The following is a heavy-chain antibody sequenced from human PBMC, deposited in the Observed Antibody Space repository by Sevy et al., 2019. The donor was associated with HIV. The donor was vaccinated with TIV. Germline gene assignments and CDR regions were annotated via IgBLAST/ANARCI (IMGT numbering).Heavy chain of an antibody. CDR2: IRYDGSNK. D-gene: IGHD2-2*01. J-gene: IGHJ6*03. Sequence: GGSLRLSCAASGFTFSSYGMHWVRQAPGKGLEWVAFIRYDGSNKYYADSVKGRFTISRDNSKNTLYLQMNSLRAEDTAVYYWAKGGGDIVVVPAAIFYYYYMDVWGKGTTVTVSS. CDR3: AKGGGDIVVVPAAIFYYYYMDV. V-gene: IGHV3-30*02. CDR1: GFTFSSYG.